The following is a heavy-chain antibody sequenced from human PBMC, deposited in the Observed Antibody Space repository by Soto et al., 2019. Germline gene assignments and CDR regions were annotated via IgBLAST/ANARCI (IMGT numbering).Heavy chain of an antibody. Sequence: ASVKVSCKASGYTFTGYYMHWVRQAPGQGLEWMGWINPNSGGTNYAQKFQGRVTMTRDTSISTAYMELSRLRSDDTAVYYCARNPSIAATGPIDYWGQGTLVTV. CDR3: ARNPSIAATGPIDY. V-gene: IGHV1-2*02. CDR1: GYTFTGYY. CDR2: INPNSGGT. J-gene: IGHJ4*02. D-gene: IGHD6-6*01.